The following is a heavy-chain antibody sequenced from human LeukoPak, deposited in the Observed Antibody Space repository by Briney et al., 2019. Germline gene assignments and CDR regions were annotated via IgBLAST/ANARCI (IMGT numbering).Heavy chain of an antibody. Sequence: PLQTLSLTCTVSGGSISSGSYYWSWIRQPAGKGLEWIGSIYYSGSTYYNPSLKSRVTISVDTSKNQFSLKLSSVTAADTAVYYCARTERGDGYNPNWYFDLWGRGTLVTVSS. CDR2: IYYSGST. D-gene: IGHD5-24*01. CDR3: ARTERGDGYNPNWYFDL. V-gene: IGHV4-30-2*03. J-gene: IGHJ2*01. CDR1: GGSISSGSYY.